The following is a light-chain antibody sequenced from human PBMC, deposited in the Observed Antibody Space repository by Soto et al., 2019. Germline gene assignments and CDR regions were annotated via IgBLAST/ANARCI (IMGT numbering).Light chain of an antibody. Sequence: QSALTQPASVSGSAGQSITFSCSGTMRDVGAYNLVSWYQQHPGTAPKLIIYEVRNRPSGISSRFSGSRSGNTASLTISGLQSEDEGDYYCSAYTARGTLVFGGGTKLTVL. J-gene: IGLJ3*02. V-gene: IGLV2-14*01. CDR2: EVR. CDR3: SAYTARGTLV. CDR1: MRDVGAYNL.